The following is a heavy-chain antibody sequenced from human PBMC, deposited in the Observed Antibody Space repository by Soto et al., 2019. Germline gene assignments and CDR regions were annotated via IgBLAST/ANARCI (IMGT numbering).Heavy chain of an antibody. J-gene: IGHJ4*02. Sequence: SQTLSLTCAISGDSVSSNSAAWSWIRQSPSRGLEWLGRTYYRSKWYNDYAVSVKSRITINPDMSKNQFSLTLSSVTAADTAVYHCARQYGALAVAFDYWGQGALVTVSS. D-gene: IGHD6-19*01. CDR3: ARQYGALAVAFDY. V-gene: IGHV6-1*01. CDR2: TYYRSKWYN. CDR1: GDSVSSNSAA.